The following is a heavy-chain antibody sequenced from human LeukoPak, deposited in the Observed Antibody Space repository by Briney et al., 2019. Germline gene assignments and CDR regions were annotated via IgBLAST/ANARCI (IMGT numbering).Heavy chain of an antibody. CDR1: GFTFSSYP. D-gene: IGHD6-19*01. CDR2: ISTSNSYI. V-gene: IGHV3-21*01. J-gene: IGHJ1*01. CDR3: ARDHNSGWFNADVLEYFQH. Sequence: GGSLRLSCAASGFTFSSYPMNWVRQAPGKGLEWVSSISTSNSYIYYADSVKGRFTISRDNAKNSLYLQMNSLRAEDTAVYYCARDHNSGWFNADVLEYFQHWGQGTLVTVSS.